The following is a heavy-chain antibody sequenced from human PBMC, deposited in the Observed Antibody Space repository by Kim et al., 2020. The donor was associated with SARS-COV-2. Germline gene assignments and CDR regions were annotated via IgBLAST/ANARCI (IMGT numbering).Heavy chain of an antibody. D-gene: IGHD4-17*01. CDR2: IWYDGSNK. CDR3: ANAPADGDYYY. Sequence: GGSLRLSCAASGFIFRNYGMHWVRQAPGKGLEWVAVIWYDGSNKYYADSVNGRFTIARDNSKNTLYLQMNRLRAEDTAVYYCANAPADGDYYYWGQGTLVTVSS. J-gene: IGHJ4*02. CDR1: GFIFRNYG. V-gene: IGHV3-33*08.